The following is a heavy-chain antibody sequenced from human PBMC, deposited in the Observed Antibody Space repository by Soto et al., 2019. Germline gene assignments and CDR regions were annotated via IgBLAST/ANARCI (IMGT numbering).Heavy chain of an antibody. CDR1: GGTFSSYA. Sequence: QVQLVQSGAEVKKPGSSVKVSCKASGGTFSSYAISWVRQAPGQGLEWMGGIIPIFGTANYAQKFQGRVTITADESTSTAYMELSSLRSEDTAVYCCARDVGYSSSWYEISFDYWGQGTLVTVSS. V-gene: IGHV1-69*01. J-gene: IGHJ4*02. D-gene: IGHD6-13*01. CDR3: ARDVGYSSSWYEISFDY. CDR2: IIPIFGTA.